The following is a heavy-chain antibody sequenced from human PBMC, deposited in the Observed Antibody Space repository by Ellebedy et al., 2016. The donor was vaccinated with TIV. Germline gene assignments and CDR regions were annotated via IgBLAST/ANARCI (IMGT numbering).Heavy chain of an antibody. V-gene: IGHV3-64D*06. Sequence: PGGSLTLSCSASGFTFGNYAMHWVRQAPGKGLEHISLISTNGGSTYYADSVKGRCTTSRDNSKNVLVLQMSSLRAEDTAVYYCVKDAGHRLLYFDNWGQGALVTVSS. D-gene: IGHD2-15*01. CDR3: VKDAGHRLLYFDN. CDR2: ISTNGGST. J-gene: IGHJ4*02. CDR1: GFTFGNYA.